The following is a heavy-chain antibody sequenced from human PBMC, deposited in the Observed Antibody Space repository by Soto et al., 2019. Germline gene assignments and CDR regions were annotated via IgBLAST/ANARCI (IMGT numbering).Heavy chain of an antibody. D-gene: IGHD1-26*01. J-gene: IGHJ4*02. V-gene: IGHV4-59*01. CDR2: IYYSGST. Sequence: PSETLSLTCTVSGGSISSYYWSWIRQPPGKGLEWIGYIYYSGSTNYNPSLKSRVTISVDTSKNQFSLKLSSVTAADTAVYYCARDQVGATDYWGQGTLVTV. CDR3: ARDQVGATDY. CDR1: GGSISSYY.